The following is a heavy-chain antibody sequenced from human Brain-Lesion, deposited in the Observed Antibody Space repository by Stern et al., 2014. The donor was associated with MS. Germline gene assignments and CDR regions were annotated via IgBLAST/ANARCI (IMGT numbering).Heavy chain of an antibody. J-gene: IGHJ5*02. CDR1: GGSVSSTSYA. V-gene: IGHV4-39*01. CDR3: AGEEDIRYCSGGSCTGNWFDP. Sequence: QMQLVQSGPGLVKPSETLSLTCTVAGGSVSSTSYAWAWIRQPPGKGLEWIGTIYYSGNTYYSPSLKSRPTISLDTSQNQFSLQRRFVTAADTAVYYCAGEEDIRYCSGGSCTGNWFDPWGQGTLVTVSS. CDR2: IYYSGNT. D-gene: IGHD2-15*01.